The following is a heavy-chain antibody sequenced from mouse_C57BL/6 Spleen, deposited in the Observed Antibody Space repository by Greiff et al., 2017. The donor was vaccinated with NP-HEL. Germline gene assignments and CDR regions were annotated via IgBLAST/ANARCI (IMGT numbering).Heavy chain of an antibody. CDR1: GYTFTSYW. J-gene: IGHJ2*01. Sequence: VQLQQPGAELVMPGASVKLSCKASGYTFTSYWMHWVKQRPGQGLEWIGEIDPSDSYTNYNQKFKGKSTLTVDKSSSTAYMQLSSLTSEDSAVYYCARWMVTRRVYYFDYWGQGTTLTVSS. CDR3: ARWMVTRRVYYFDY. V-gene: IGHV1-69*01. D-gene: IGHD2-3*01. CDR2: IDPSDSYT.